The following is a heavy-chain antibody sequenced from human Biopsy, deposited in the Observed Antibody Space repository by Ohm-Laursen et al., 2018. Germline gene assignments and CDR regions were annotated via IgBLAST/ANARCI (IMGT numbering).Heavy chain of an antibody. CDR3: AADINVWNVNY. Sequence: GSSVKVSCKASGHTFRSYNFDWVRQASGQGLEWMGWMNPNTGNTAYAQKFQGRVTMTRNTSISTAFMEMTSLRSEDTAVYYCAADINVWNVNYWGQGTQVTVSS. D-gene: IGHD1-1*01. CDR1: GHTFRSYN. V-gene: IGHV1-8*01. CDR2: MNPNTGNT. J-gene: IGHJ4*02.